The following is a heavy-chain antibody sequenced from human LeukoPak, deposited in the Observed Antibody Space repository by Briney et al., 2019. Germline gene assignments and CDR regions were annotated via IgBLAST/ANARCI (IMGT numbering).Heavy chain of an antibody. CDR2: IIPIFGTA. Sequence: ASEKVSCKASGGTFSSYAISWVRQAPGQGLEWMGGIIPIFGTANYAQKFQGRVTITADESTSTAYMELSSLRSEDTAVYYCARARSIAVAGTDFDYWGQGTLVTVSS. D-gene: IGHD6-19*01. CDR3: ARARSIAVAGTDFDY. V-gene: IGHV1-69*13. J-gene: IGHJ4*02. CDR1: GGTFSSYA.